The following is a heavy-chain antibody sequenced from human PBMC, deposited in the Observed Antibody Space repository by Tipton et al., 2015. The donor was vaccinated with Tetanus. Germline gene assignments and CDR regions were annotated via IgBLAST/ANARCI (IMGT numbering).Heavy chain of an antibody. V-gene: IGHV4-34*01. D-gene: IGHD3-10*01. J-gene: IGHJ5*02. CDR1: DGSFNAYY. CDR3: AGGLVRWYEP. CDR2: INHRGGI. Sequence: GLVKPSETLSLTCGVSDGSFNAYYWSWIRQSPGKGLEWIGEINHRGGIAYNPSLKSRATISVDTSKNQFSLNLTSVTAADTAVYSCAGGLVRWYEPWGRGTLVSVSS.